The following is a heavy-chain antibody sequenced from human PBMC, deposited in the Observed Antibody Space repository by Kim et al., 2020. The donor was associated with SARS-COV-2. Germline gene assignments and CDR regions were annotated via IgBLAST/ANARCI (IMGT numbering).Heavy chain of an antibody. J-gene: IGHJ5*02. D-gene: IGHD2-2*02. V-gene: IGHV3-7*03. CDR2: IKQDGSEK. CDR3: ARVAMGYCSSTSCYTAFDP. Sequence: LSLTCAASGFTFSSYWMSWVRQAPGKGLEWVANIKQDGSEKYYVDSVKGRFTISRDNAKNSLYLQMNSLRAEDTAVYYCARVAMGYCSSTSCYTAFDPWGQGTLVTASS. CDR1: GFTFSSYW.